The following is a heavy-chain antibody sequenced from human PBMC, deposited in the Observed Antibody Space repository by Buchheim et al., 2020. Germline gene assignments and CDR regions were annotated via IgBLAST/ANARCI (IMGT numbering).Heavy chain of an antibody. CDR2: ISGTGSST. Sequence: EVQLLESGGGLVQPGESLRLSCAASGLTFSNFAMSWVRQTPGKGLEWVSAISGTGSSTYYADSVKGRFTMSRDNSKNTLYLHMNSLRAGDTAVYYCAKDSASRDGYSPGAFDIWGQGT. CDR3: AKDSASRDGYSPGAFDI. CDR1: GLTFSNFA. J-gene: IGHJ3*02. V-gene: IGHV3-23*01. D-gene: IGHD5-24*01.